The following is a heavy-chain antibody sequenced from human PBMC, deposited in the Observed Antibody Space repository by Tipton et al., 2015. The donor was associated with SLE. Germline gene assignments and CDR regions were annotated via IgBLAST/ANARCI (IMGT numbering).Heavy chain of an antibody. CDR1: GGSFSGYY. CDR3: ALSKGIAAAGDY. D-gene: IGHD6-13*01. V-gene: IGHV4-34*01. J-gene: IGHJ4*02. CDR2: INHSGST. Sequence: TLSLTCAVYGGSFSGYYWSWIRQPPGKGLEWIGVINHSGSTNYNPSLKSRVTISVDTSKNQFSLKLSSVTAADTAVYYCALSKGIAAAGDYWGQGTLVTVSS.